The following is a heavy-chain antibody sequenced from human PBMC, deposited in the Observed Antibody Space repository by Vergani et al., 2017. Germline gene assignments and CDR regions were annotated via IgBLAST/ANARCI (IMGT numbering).Heavy chain of an antibody. CDR1: GGSVSSGSYY. J-gene: IGHJ6*02. V-gene: IGHV4-61*01. D-gene: IGHD2-2*01. CDR3: ATVVPAGGRGYYYYYYGMDV. Sequence: QVQLQESGPGLVKPSETLSLTCTVSGGSVSSGSYYWSWIRQPPGKGLEWIGYIYYSGSTNYNPSLKSRVTISVDTSKNQFSLKLSSVTAADTAVYYCATVVPAGGRGYYYYYYGMDVWGQGTTVTVSS. CDR2: IYYSGST.